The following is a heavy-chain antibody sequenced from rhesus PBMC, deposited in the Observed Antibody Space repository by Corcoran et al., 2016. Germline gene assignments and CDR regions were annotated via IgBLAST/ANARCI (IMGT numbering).Heavy chain of an antibody. D-gene: IGHD3-28*01. V-gene: IGHV3S5*01. CDR3: AKGRYYYDSGYYKPFDY. J-gene: IGHJ4*01. CDR1: GFTFSSYG. Sequence: DVQLVESGGGLVQPGGSLRLSCAASGFTFSSYGMSWVRQAPGKGLDWVSYISNGVVSPHYAESGKCRSTIFRDNSKNTLSLQMNSLRAEDTAVYYCAKGRYYYDSGYYKPFDYWGQGVLVTVSS. CDR2: ISNGVVSP.